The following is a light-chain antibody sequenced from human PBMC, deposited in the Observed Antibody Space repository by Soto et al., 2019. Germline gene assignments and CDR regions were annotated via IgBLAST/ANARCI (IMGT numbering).Light chain of an antibody. CDR2: AAS. J-gene: IGKJ2*01. V-gene: IGKV1-39*01. CDR3: QQSYSTLYT. Sequence: DIQMTQSPSSLSASVGDRVTITCRASQSISSYLNWYQQKPWKAPKLLIYAASSLQSGVPSRFSGSGSGTDITLTISSLQPEDFATYYCQQSYSTLYTFGQGTKLEIK. CDR1: QSISSY.